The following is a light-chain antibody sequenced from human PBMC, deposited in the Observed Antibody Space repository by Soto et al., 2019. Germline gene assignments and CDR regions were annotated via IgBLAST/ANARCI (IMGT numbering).Light chain of an antibody. V-gene: IGLV2-14*01. CDR3: NSYTTTTSYV. CDR1: SRDVGHYNY. J-gene: IGLJ1*01. CDR2: GVT. Sequence: QSALTQPASVSGSPGQSITISCTGTSRDVGHYNYVSWYQQHPGKAPKLLIYGVTNRPSGVSNRFSGSKSGNTASLSISGLQAEDEADYYCNSYTTTTSYVFGTGNKLPVL.